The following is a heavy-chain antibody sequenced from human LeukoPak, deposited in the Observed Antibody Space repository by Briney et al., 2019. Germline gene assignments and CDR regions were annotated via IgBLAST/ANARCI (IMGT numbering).Heavy chain of an antibody. CDR3: ARQIRYKYDPNWFHP. D-gene: IGHD5-12*01. J-gene: IGHJ5*02. V-gene: IGHV4-39*01. CDR2: IYYSGNT. Sequence: SETLSLTCSVSGDSIAATSYYWAWIRQPPGKGLEWIGSIYYSGNTNYDPSLQSRVTISVDTSKNQFSLSLSSVTAADTAVYYCARQIRYKYDPNWFHPWGQGTLVTVSS. CDR1: GDSIAATSYY.